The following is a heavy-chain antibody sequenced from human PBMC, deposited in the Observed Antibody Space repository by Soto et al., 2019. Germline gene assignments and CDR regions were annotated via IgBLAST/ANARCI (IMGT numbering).Heavy chain of an antibody. J-gene: IGHJ4*02. Sequence: QVQLVQSGAEVKKPGSSVKVSCKASGGTFSSYAISWVRQAPGQGLEWMGGIIPIFGTANYAQKFQGRVTITAAKSTSTAYRELSSLRSEDTAVYYCARGPRYCSSTSCYTGDSWGQETLVTVSS. V-gene: IGHV1-69*06. CDR1: GGTFSSYA. D-gene: IGHD2-2*02. CDR3: ARGPRYCSSTSCYTGDS. CDR2: IIPIFGTA.